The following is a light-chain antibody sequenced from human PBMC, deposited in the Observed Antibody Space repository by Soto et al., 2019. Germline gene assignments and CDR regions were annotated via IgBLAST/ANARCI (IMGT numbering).Light chain of an antibody. CDR1: QSVSSSY. CDR2: GAT. Sequence: EIVMTQSPATLSASPGERATLSCRASQSVSSSYLAWYQQKPGQAPRLLIYGATSRATGIPDRFSGSGSGTDFILTISRLEPEDFAVYYCQQYGSSTWTFGQGTKEDIK. V-gene: IGKV3-20*01. CDR3: QQYGSSTWT. J-gene: IGKJ1*01.